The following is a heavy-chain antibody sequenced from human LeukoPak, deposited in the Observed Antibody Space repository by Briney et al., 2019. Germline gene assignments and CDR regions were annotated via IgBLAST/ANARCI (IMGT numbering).Heavy chain of an antibody. Sequence: SQTLSLTCAVSGGSISSGGYYWSWIRQHPGQGLEWIGYIYYSGSTYYNPSLKSRITISVDTSKNQFSLKLSSVTAADTAVYYCARDRAMGLGYCSGGSCQRAFDIWGQGTMVTVSS. CDR3: ARDRAMGLGYCSGGSCQRAFDI. D-gene: IGHD2-15*01. V-gene: IGHV4-31*11. CDR2: IYYSGST. CDR1: GGSISSGGYY. J-gene: IGHJ3*02.